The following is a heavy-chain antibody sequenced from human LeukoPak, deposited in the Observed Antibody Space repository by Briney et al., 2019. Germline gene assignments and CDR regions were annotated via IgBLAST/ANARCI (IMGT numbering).Heavy chain of an antibody. CDR3: ARDERRGWFDP. Sequence: LSGTLSLTCAVSDGSITTSNWWSWVRQPPGKGLEWIGEIYHTGTTNYNPSLKSRVTISVDKSKNQLSLNLSSLTAADTAVYYCARDERRGWFDPWGQGNPVTVSS. J-gene: IGHJ5*02. CDR2: IYHTGTT. CDR1: DGSITTSNW. V-gene: IGHV4-4*02.